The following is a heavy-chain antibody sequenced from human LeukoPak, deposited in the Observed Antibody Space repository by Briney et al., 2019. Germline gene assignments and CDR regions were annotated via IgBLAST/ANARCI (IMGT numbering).Heavy chain of an antibody. V-gene: IGHV3-74*01. Sequence: PGGSLRLSCAASGFTLSGNWMHWVRHAPGNWLVCVSRINSDGTSTIYAYFVKGRFTISSYNSKNTLYLQMNSLRAEDTAVYYCARRDNYDYWGQGTLVTVSS. CDR2: INSDGTST. CDR1: GFTLSGNW. D-gene: IGHD2-15*01. CDR3: ARRDNYDY. J-gene: IGHJ4*02.